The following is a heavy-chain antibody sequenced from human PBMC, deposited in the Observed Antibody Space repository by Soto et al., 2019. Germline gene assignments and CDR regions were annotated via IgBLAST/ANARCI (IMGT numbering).Heavy chain of an antibody. Sequence: PPDTLTLTCIVSGVSITTSYWSWIRQPPGKGLEWIGYMYHSVSTNYNPSLKNRVTISLDTSDNQFSLKLTSVTAADTAVYYCARDELTGGMDVWGQGTTVT. D-gene: IGHD1-7*01. J-gene: IGHJ6*02. CDR2: MYHSVST. CDR3: ARDELTGGMDV. V-gene: IGHV4-59*01. CDR1: GVSITTSY.